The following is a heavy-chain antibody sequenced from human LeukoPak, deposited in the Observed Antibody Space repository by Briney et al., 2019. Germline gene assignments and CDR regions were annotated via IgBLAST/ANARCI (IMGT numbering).Heavy chain of an antibody. CDR1: GASIDSPY. CDR3: ASRPADTTWYGVFDY. D-gene: IGHD3-10*01. V-gene: IGHV4-59*11. Sequence: SGTPFLPFSVSGASIDSPYWRWIRQSPAKELGWVGYVFNGGSTNYNPSLNSRVTMSLDTSRAQFSLRLSSVTAADTAIYYCASRPADTTWYGVFDYWSQGTLVTVSS. J-gene: IGHJ4*02. CDR2: VFNGGST.